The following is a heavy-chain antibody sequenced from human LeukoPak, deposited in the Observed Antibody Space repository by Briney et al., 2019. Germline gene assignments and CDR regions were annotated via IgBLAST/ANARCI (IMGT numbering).Heavy chain of an antibody. CDR1: GYTFTSYG. V-gene: IGHV1-18*01. CDR2: ISAYNGNT. CDR3: ARASGVVVVPAASI. J-gene: IGHJ3*02. D-gene: IGHD2-2*01. Sequence: ASVKVSCKASGYTFTSYGISWVRQAPGQGLEWMGWISAYNGNTNYAQRLQGRVAMTTDTSTSTAYMELRSLRSDGTAVYYCARASGVVVVPAASIWGQGTMVTVSS.